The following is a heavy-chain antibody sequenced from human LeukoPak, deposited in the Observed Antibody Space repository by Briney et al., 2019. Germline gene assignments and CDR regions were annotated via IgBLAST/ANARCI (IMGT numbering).Heavy chain of an antibody. CDR2: ISSSSSYI. CDR1: GFTFSSYS. Sequence: GGSLRLSCAASGFTFSSYSMNWVRQAPGKGLEWVSSISSSSSYIYYTDSVKGRFTISRDNGKNSLYLQMNSLRAEDTAVYYCARGPIVGATRYDYWGQGTLVTVSS. J-gene: IGHJ4*02. D-gene: IGHD1-26*01. V-gene: IGHV3-21*01. CDR3: ARGPIVGATRYDY.